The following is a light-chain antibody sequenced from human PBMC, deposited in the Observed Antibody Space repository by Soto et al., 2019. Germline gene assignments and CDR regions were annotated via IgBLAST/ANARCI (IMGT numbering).Light chain of an antibody. CDR1: QSVNSN. J-gene: IGKJ4*01. CDR3: QQVTSWPPLT. Sequence: EIVLTQSPGTLSLSPGERATLSCRASQSVNSNLAWYQQKPGQPPRLLIYGASTRATGIPARFSGSGFGTDFTLTISSLQPEDFAVYYCQQVTSWPPLTFGGGTRVEIK. CDR2: GAS. V-gene: IGKV3-11*01.